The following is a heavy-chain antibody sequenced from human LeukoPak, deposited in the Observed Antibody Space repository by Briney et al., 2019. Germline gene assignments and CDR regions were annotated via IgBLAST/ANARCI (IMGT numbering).Heavy chain of an antibody. CDR2: IYYSGST. CDR3: ARLYDSSGYTNWLDP. D-gene: IGHD3-22*01. Sequence: KPSETLSLTCTVSGGSISSYYWSWIRQPPGKGLEWIGYIYYSGSTNYNPSLKSRVTISVDTSKNQFSLKLSSVTAADAAVYYCARLYDSSGYTNWLDPWGQGTLVTVSS. V-gene: IGHV4-59*01. CDR1: GGSISSYY. J-gene: IGHJ5*02.